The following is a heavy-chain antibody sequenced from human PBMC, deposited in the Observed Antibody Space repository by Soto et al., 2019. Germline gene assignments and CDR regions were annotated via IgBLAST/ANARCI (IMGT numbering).Heavy chain of an antibody. CDR3: ARQGSTLKYYTLDV. J-gene: IGHJ6*02. CDR2: ISSSSSSTYI. D-gene: IGHD3-10*01. CDR1: GFTFSTYS. V-gene: IGHV3-21*01. Sequence: GGSLRLSCAASGFTFSTYSMNWAGQAPGKGLEWVSSISSSSSSTYIYYADSVKGRFTISRDNAKNSLYLQMNSLRPEDTAVYYCARQGSTLKYYTLDVWGQGTTVTVSS.